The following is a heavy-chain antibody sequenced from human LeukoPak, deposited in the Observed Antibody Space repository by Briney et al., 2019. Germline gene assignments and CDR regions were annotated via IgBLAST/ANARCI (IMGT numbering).Heavy chain of an antibody. CDR2: INTNTGNP. CDR1: GYTFTGYY. Sequence: ASVKVSCKASGYTFTGYYMHWVRQAPGQGLEWMGWINTNTGNPTYAQGFTGRFVFSLDTSVSTAYLQISSLKAEDTAVYYCAGDSSGRSYWGQGTLVTVSS. D-gene: IGHD6-19*01. V-gene: IGHV7-4-1*02. CDR3: AGDSSGRSY. J-gene: IGHJ4*02.